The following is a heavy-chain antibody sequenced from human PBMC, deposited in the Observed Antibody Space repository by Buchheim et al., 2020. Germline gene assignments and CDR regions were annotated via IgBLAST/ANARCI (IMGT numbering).Heavy chain of an antibody. J-gene: IGHJ4*02. CDR1: GGSISSYY. D-gene: IGHD6-19*01. CDR3: ARHYLTGLAVAKYYFDY. CDR2: TYYSGST. Sequence: QVQLQESGPGLVKPSETLSLTCTVSGGSISSYYWSWIRQPPGKGLEWIGYTYYSGSTNYNPSLKSRVTISVDTSKNQLSLKLSAVTAADTAVYYCARHYLTGLAVAKYYFDYWGQGTL. V-gene: IGHV4-59*08.